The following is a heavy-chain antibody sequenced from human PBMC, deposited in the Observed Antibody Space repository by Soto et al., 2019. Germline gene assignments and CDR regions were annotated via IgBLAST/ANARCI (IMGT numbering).Heavy chain of an antibody. CDR3: AKDLFPLTTVVTPPFDY. D-gene: IGHD4-17*01. CDR1: GFSFSTYG. CDR2: TTYAGTYQ. Sequence: QVHLVESGGGVVQPGRSLRLSCEASGFSFSTYGLHWVRQAPDKGLEWVAGTTYAGTYQYYADSVKGRFTISRDDSKNTLYLQMNSLRVEDTAVYYCAKDLFPLTTVVTPPFDYWGQGTLVTVSS. V-gene: IGHV3-30*18. J-gene: IGHJ4*02.